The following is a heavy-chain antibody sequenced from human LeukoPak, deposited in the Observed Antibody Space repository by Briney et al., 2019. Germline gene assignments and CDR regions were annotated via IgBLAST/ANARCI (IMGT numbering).Heavy chain of an antibody. D-gene: IGHD3-16*01. CDR2: INHYGNVN. V-gene: IGHV3-7*03. CDR3: ARGGGLDV. J-gene: IGHJ6*02. CDR1: GFTFSSYW. Sequence: GGSLRLSCAASGFTFSSYWMNWARQAPGKGLEWVASINHYGNVNYYVDSVKGRFTISRDNAKNSLYLQMSNLRAEDTAVYFCARGGGLDVWGQGATVTVSS.